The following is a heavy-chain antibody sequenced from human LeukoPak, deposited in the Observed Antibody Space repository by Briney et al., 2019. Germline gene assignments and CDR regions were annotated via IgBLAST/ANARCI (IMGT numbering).Heavy chain of an antibody. Sequence: PSQTLSLTCTVSGDSISSGDYYWSWIRQPAGKGLEWIGRISSSGSTNYNPSLKSRVTISVDTSKNQFSLKLSSVSAADTAVYYCARDPSPFYSGSYLGFDPWGQGTLVTVSS. V-gene: IGHV4-61*02. J-gene: IGHJ5*02. CDR2: ISSSGST. CDR3: ARDPSPFYSGSYLGFDP. CDR1: GDSISSGDYY. D-gene: IGHD1-26*01.